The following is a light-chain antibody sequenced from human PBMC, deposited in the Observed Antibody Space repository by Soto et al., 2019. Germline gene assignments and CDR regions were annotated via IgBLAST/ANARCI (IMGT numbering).Light chain of an antibody. CDR3: QQRSSWPLT. CDR1: QSVDNY. J-gene: IGKJ4*01. V-gene: IGKV3-11*01. CDR2: DAS. Sequence: EIVLTQSPATLSLSPGERATLSCRAIQSVDNYLAWYQQKPGQAPRLLIYDASSRATGIPARFSGSGSATAFTLTINSLEPEDFAVYYCQQRSSWPLTFGGGTKVEIK.